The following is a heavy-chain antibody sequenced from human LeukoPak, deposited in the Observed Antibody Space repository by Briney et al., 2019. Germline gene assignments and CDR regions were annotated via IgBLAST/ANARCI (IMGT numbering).Heavy chain of an antibody. Sequence: PGGSLRLSCAASGFTFSSYGMHWVRQAPGKGLEWVGVIWYDGSNKYYADSLKGGFTISRDNPKNTLYLQMPTLRAEDTAVYYCAPDHGGSWGQGTLVTVSS. V-gene: IGHV3-33*01. CDR2: IWYDGSNK. J-gene: IGHJ4*02. D-gene: IGHD3-16*01. CDR3: APDHGGS. CDR1: GFTFSSYG.